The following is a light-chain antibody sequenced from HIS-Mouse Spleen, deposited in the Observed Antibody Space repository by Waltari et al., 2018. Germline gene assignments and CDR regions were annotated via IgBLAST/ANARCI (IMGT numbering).Light chain of an antibody. CDR3: SSYTSSSSWV. CDR2: EVS. CDR1: SSAVGGYNY. V-gene: IGLV2-14*01. Sequence: QSALTQPASVSGSPGQSITISCTGTSSAVGGYNYVSWYQQHTGKAPKLMIYEVSNRPSGVSNRFSGSKSGNTASLTISGLQAEDEADYYCSSYTSSSSWVFSGGTKLTVL. J-gene: IGLJ3*02.